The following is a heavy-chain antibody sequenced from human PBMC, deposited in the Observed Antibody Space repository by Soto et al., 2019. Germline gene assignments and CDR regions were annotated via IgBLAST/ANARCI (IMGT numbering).Heavy chain of an antibody. CDR3: ARERVAYYYDSSGSQGWFDP. Sequence: SETLSLTCAVSGYSISSGYYWGWIRQPPGKGLEWIGSIYHSGSTYYNPSLKSRVTISVDTSKNQFSLKLSSVTAADTAVYYCARERVAYYYDSSGSQGWFDPWGQGPLVTVSS. D-gene: IGHD3-22*01. CDR1: GYSISSGYY. J-gene: IGHJ5*02. V-gene: IGHV4-38-2*02. CDR2: IYHSGST.